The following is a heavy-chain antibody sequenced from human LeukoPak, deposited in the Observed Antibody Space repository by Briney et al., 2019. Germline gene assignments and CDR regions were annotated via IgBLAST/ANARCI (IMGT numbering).Heavy chain of an antibody. CDR3: ASVALSSFDY. Sequence: PGGSLRLSCAASGFTFSSYSMNWVRQAPGKGLEWIGEIFHSGSTKYNPSLKSRVTISVDKSKNQFSLKLSSVTAADTAVYYCASVALSSFDYWGQGTLVTVSS. CDR1: GFTFSSYSM. J-gene: IGHJ4*02. V-gene: IGHV4-4*02. D-gene: IGHD2-21*01. CDR2: IFHSGST.